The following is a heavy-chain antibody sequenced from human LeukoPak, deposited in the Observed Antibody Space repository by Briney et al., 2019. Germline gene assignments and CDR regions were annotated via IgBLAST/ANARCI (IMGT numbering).Heavy chain of an antibody. CDR3: AKYREEDDGWYPDNDAFDI. V-gene: IGHV3-23*01. Sequence: GGSLRLSCAASGFTFSSYAMSWVRQAPGKGLEWVSAISGSGGRTYYADSVKGRFTISRDNSKNTLYLQMNSLRAEDTAVYYCAKYREEDDGWYPDNDAFDIWGQGTMVTVSS. J-gene: IGHJ3*02. CDR2: ISGSGGRT. D-gene: IGHD6-19*01. CDR1: GFTFSSYA.